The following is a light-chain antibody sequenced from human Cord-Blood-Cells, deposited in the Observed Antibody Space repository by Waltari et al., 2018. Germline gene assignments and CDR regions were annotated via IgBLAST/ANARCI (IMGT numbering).Light chain of an antibody. V-gene: IGKV1-39*01. CDR1: KSISSY. J-gene: IGKJ2*01. Sequence: DIQMTQSPSSLSASVGDRVTITCRASKSISSYLNWYQQKPGKAPKLLIYAASSLQSGGPPRFSGSGSGTEFTLTISSRQPEDFATYYCQQSNSTPSTFGQGTKLEIK. CDR2: AAS. CDR3: QQSNSTPST.